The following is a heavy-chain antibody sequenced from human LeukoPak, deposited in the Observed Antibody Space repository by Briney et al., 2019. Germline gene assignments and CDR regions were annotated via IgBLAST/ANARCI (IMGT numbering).Heavy chain of an antibody. V-gene: IGHV4-34*01. Sequence: PSETLSLTCAVYGGSFSGYYWSWIRQPPGKGLEWIGEINHSGSTNYNPSLKSRVTISVDTSKNQFSLKLSSVTAADTAVYYCARHRPIQLWLPGDIDYWGQGTLVTVSS. J-gene: IGHJ4*02. CDR1: GGSFSGYY. CDR2: INHSGST. CDR3: ARHRPIQLWLPGDIDY. D-gene: IGHD5-18*01.